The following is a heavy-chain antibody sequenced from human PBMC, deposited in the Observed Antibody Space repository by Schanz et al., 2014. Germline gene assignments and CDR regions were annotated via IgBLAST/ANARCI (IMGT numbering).Heavy chain of an antibody. CDR2: IRQDVRAK. J-gene: IGHJ6*02. CDR1: GFNFSSHW. CDR3: ARGLIVGDGQHFYFSYGLDV. V-gene: IGHV3-7*01. Sequence: DVQLVESGGTLVRPGGSLRLSCAASGFNFSSHWMTLVRQAPGRGLEWVANIRQDVRAKYYVDSVKGRFTISRDNIASSLFLQMNSLRAEDSAVYYCARGLIVGDGQHFYFSYGLDVWGQGTTVTVSS. D-gene: IGHD1-26*01.